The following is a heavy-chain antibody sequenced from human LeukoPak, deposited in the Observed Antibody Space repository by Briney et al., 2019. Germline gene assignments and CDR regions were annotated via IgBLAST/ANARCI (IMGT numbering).Heavy chain of an antibody. Sequence: QPSETLSLTCTVSGGSISSYYWSWIRQPPGKGLEWIGYIYYSGSTNYNPSLKSRVTISVDTSKNQFSLKLSSVTAADTAVYYCARDNWNCGSSMDVWGQGTTVTVSS. V-gene: IGHV4-59*01. J-gene: IGHJ6*02. CDR1: GGSISSYY. CDR3: ARDNWNCGSSMDV. D-gene: IGHD1-7*01. CDR2: IYYSGST.